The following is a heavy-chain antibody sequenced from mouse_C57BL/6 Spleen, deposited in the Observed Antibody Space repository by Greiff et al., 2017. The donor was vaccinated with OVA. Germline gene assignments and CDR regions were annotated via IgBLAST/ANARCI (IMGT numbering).Heavy chain of an antibody. CDR3: ARQRAGYGIFAY. D-gene: IGHD2-10*02. Sequence: EVKLMESGGGLVQPGGSLKLSCAASGFTFSDYYMYWVRQTPEKRLEWVAYISNGGGSTYYPDTVKGRFTISRDNAKNTLYLQMSRLKSEDTAMYYCARQRAGYGIFAYWGQGTLVTVSA. CDR2: ISNGGGST. V-gene: IGHV5-12*01. CDR1: GFTFSDYY. J-gene: IGHJ3*01.